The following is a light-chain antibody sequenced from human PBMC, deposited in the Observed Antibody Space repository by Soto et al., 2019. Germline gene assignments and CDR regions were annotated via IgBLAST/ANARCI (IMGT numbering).Light chain of an antibody. CDR3: QQRSNGASMYT. Sequence: EIVLTQSPATLCLSPGETATLSCRASQTVSIYLAWYQQNPAQATRLLIYDASNRATGIPARFSGSGCGTDVTLTISCLEPEDFAVYNCQQRSNGASMYTFGQGTKLEIK. V-gene: IGKV3-11*01. CDR1: QTVSIY. CDR2: DAS. J-gene: IGKJ2*01.